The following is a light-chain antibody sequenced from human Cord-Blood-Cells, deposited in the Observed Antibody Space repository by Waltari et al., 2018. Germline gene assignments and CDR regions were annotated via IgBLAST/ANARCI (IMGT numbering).Light chain of an antibody. V-gene: IGKV1-39*01. Sequence: DIQMTQSPSSLSASVGDRVTITCRASQSISSYLNWYQQKPGKAPKLLIYAASSLQRGVPSRFSGSGSGTDFTLTISSLQPEDIATYYCQQCYSTPITFGQGTRLEIK. CDR1: QSISSY. CDR2: AAS. CDR3: QQCYSTPIT. J-gene: IGKJ5*01.